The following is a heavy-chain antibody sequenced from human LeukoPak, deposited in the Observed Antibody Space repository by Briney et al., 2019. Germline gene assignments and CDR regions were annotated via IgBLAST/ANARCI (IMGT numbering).Heavy chain of an antibody. CDR1: GGSISSYY. Sequence: SETLSLTCTVSGGSISSYYWSWIRQPPGKGLEWIGCIYYSGSTNYNPSLKSRVTISVDTSKNQFSLKLSSVTAADTAVYYCARSEYYDSSGYLDYWGQGTLVTVSS. V-gene: IGHV4-59*01. D-gene: IGHD3-22*01. CDR3: ARSEYYDSSGYLDY. J-gene: IGHJ4*02. CDR2: IYYSGST.